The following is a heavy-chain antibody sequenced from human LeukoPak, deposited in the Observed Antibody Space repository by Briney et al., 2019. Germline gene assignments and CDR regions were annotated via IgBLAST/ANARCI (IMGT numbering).Heavy chain of an antibody. CDR2: ISSSSSYI. V-gene: IGHV3-21*01. J-gene: IGHJ3*02. D-gene: IGHD2-2*01. CDR3: ARDPGYCSSTSCYEVAFDI. Sequence: GGSLRLSCAASGFTFSSYSMNWVRQAREKGLEWVSSISSSSSYIYYADSVKGRFTISRDNAKNSLYLQMNSLRAEDTAVYYCARDPGYCSSTSCYEVAFDIWGQGTMVTVFS. CDR1: GFTFSSYS.